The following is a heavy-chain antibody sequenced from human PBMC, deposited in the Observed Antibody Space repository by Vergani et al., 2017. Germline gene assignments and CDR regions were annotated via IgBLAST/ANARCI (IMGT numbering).Heavy chain of an antibody. V-gene: IGHV3-7*01. CDR2: IKQDGSEK. Sequence: EVQLVESGGGLVQPGGSLRLSCAASELTFSIYWMSWVRQAPGKGLEWVGNIKQDGSEKYYMDSVKGRFTISRDNAKNSLYLQMNSLRVEDTAVYYCARQLVSSGYRRFDYWGQGTLVTVSS. CDR1: ELTFSIYW. J-gene: IGHJ4*02. D-gene: IGHD3-22*01. CDR3: ARQLVSSGYRRFDY.